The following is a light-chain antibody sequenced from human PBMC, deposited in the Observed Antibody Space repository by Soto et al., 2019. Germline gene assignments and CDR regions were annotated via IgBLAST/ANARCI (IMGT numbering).Light chain of an antibody. CDR2: KAS. Sequence: DIQMTHVPSTLAASVGDRVTITCRASQKIESWVDWFQQKPGKAPKLLIYKASTLDLGVPSRFSGSGSGTELTLTISDLQPDDFETYYCQQYENYSWTVGHRTQVDIK. V-gene: IGKV1-5*03. CDR1: QKIESW. J-gene: IGKJ1*01. CDR3: QQYENYSWT.